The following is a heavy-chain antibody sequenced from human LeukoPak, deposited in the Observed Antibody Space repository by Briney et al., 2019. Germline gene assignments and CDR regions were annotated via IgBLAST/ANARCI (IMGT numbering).Heavy chain of an antibody. CDR2: ISSSGSTI. Sequence: GGSLRLSCAASGFTFSSYEMNWVRQAPGKGLEWVSYISSSGSTIYYADSVKGRFTISRDNAKNSLYLQMNSLRAEDTAVYYCARDPYSGSYGVYYYYYMDVWGKGTTVTISS. CDR1: GFTFSSYE. D-gene: IGHD1-26*01. V-gene: IGHV3-48*03. J-gene: IGHJ6*03. CDR3: ARDPYSGSYGVYYYYYMDV.